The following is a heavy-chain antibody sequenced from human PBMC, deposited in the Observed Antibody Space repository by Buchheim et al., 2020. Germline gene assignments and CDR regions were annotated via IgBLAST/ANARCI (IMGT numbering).Heavy chain of an antibody. CDR3: ARWDRYCSGGSCYSFIAY. CDR1: GGSISSYY. CDR2: IYYSGST. D-gene: IGHD2-15*01. Sequence: QVQLQESGPGLVKPSETLSLTCTVSGGSISSYYWSWIRQPPGKGLEWIGYIYYSGSTNYNPSLKIRVTISVDTSKNQFSLKLSSVTAADTAVYYCARWDRYCSGGSCYSFIAYWGQGTL. J-gene: IGHJ4*02. V-gene: IGHV4-59*08.